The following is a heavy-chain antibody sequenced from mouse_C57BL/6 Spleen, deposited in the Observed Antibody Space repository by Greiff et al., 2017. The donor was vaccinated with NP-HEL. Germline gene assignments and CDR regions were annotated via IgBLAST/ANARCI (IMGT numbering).Heavy chain of an antibody. CDR2: INYDGSST. CDR1: GFTFSDYY. J-gene: IGHJ1*03. CDR3: ARENYGSSDWYFDV. D-gene: IGHD1-1*01. V-gene: IGHV5-16*01. Sequence: EVMLVESEGGLVQPGSSMKLSCTASGFTFSDYYMAWVRQVPEKGLEWVANINYDGSSTYYLDSLKSRFIISRDNAKNILYLQMSSLKSEDTATYYCARENYGSSDWYFDVWGTGTTVTVSS.